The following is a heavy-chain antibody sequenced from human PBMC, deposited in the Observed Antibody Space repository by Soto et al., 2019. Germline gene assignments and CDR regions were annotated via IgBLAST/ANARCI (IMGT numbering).Heavy chain of an antibody. V-gene: IGHV4-31*03. CDR1: GGSISSVGYY. Sequence: QVQLQESGPGLVKPSQTLSLTCTVSGGSISSVGYYWSWIRQHPGKGLEWIGYIYYSGSTYYNPSLKGRVTISVDTSKNQFSLKLNSVTAADTAVYYCARDGGGLVINPHDAFDVWGQGTMVTVSS. CDR2: IYYSGST. J-gene: IGHJ3*01. D-gene: IGHD3-9*01. CDR3: ARDGGGLVINPHDAFDV.